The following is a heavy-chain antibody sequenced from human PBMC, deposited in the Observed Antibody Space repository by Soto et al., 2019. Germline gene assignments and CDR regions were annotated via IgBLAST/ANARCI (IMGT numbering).Heavy chain of an antibody. D-gene: IGHD3-22*01. CDR3: ARDWFYDSSGYYPNCDY. V-gene: IGHV1-18*04. CDR1: GYTFTSYG. Sequence: GPSVKVSCKASGYTFTSYGISWVRQAPGQGLEWMGWISAYNGNTNYAQKLQGRVTMTTDTSTSTAYMELRSLRSDDTAVYYCARDWFYDSSGYYPNCDYWGQGTLVTVFS. CDR2: ISAYNGNT. J-gene: IGHJ4*02.